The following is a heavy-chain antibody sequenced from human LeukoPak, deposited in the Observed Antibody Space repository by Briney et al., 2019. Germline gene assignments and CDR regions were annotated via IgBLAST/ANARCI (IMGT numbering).Heavy chain of an antibody. Sequence: ASVKVSCKASGYTFTGYYMHGVRQAPGQGREWMGWINPNSGGTNYAQKFQGRVTMTRDTSISTAYMELSRLRSDDTAVYYCARAPNCSGGSCYTPYSYYYRDVWGKGTTVTVSS. CDR1: GYTFTGYY. CDR2: INPNSGGT. J-gene: IGHJ6*03. CDR3: ARAPNCSGGSCYTPYSYYYRDV. D-gene: IGHD2-15*01. V-gene: IGHV1-2*02.